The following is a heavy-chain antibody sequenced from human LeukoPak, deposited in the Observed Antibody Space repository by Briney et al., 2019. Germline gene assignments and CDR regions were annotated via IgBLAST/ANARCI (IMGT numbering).Heavy chain of an antibody. J-gene: IGHJ4*02. CDR2: IYYSGST. D-gene: IGHD6-13*01. V-gene: IGHV4-30-4*01. CDR1: GGSISSGDYY. CDR3: ARGRVAAAAPFDY. Sequence: SQTLSLTCTVPGGSISSGDYYWSWIRQPPGKGLEWIGYIYYSGSTYYNPSLKSRVTISIDTSKNQFSLKLSSVTAADTAVYYCARGRVAAAAPFDYWGQGTLVTVSS.